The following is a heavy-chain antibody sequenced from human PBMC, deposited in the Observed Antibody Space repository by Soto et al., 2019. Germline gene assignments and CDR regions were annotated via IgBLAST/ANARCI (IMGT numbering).Heavy chain of an antibody. J-gene: IGHJ4*02. Sequence: SETLSLTCTVSGGSISSGDCSWSWVRQSPGKGLEWIGHIYNSGITYYNPSLESRVTISVDTSKNQFSLKLSSLTAADTAVYYCARGHGGWLRLFHWGQGTLVTVSS. CDR3: ARGHGGWLRLFH. D-gene: IGHD5-12*01. CDR2: IYNSGIT. V-gene: IGHV4-30-4*01. CDR1: GGSISSGDCS.